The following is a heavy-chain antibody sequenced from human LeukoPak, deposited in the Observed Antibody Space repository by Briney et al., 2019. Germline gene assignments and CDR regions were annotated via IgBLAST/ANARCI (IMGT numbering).Heavy chain of an antibody. CDR2: ISNSRNSRM. J-gene: IGHJ4*02. D-gene: IGHD5-12*01. CDR3: TRDLGGSY. V-gene: IGHV3-21*01. Sequence: SGGSLRLSCAASGFTSSTHNMNWVRQAPGKGLEWVSSISNSRNSRMYYADSLKGRFTISRDDAKNSLYLQMNSLTVEDTAVYYCTRDLGGSYWGQGTLVTVSS. CDR1: GFTSSTHN.